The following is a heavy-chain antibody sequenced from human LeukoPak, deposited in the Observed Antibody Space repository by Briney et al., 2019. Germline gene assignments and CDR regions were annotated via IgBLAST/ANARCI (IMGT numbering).Heavy chain of an antibody. D-gene: IGHD4-17*01. V-gene: IGHV3-23*01. CDR1: GFTFSRYA. CDR3: TPILDYGHYPDY. J-gene: IGHJ4*02. CDR2: ISGSGGST. Sequence: GGSLRLSCAASGFTFSRYAMSWVRQAPGKGLEWVSGISGSGGSTYYADSVKGRFTISRDNSKNTLYLQMNSLKTEDTAVYYCTPILDYGHYPDYWGQGTLVTVSS.